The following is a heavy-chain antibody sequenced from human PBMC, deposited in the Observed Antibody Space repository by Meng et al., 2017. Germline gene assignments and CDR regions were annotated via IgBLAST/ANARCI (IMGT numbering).Heavy chain of an antibody. D-gene: IGHD6-13*01. J-gene: IGHJ4*02. Sequence: QLQLQQWGAGLLKPSETLSLTCAVYGGSFSGYYWSWIRQPPGKGLEWIGEINHSGSTNYNPSLKSRVTISVGTSKNQFSLKLSSVTAADTAVYYCARGPLVHQYFDYWGQGTLVTVSS. CDR1: GGSFSGYY. CDR3: ARGPLVHQYFDY. V-gene: IGHV4-34*01. CDR2: INHSGST.